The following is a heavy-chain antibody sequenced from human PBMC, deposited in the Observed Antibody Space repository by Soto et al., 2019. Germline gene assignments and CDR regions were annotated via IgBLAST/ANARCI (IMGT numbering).Heavy chain of an antibody. Sequence: ASVKVSCKASGYTFTSYDINWVRQATGQRLEWMGWINPGNGNTKYSQSFQGRVTITRDTSASTAYMELSSLRSEDTAVYFCARDLDAYNSTGYWGQGTLVTVSS. J-gene: IGHJ4*02. CDR2: INPGNGNT. V-gene: IGHV1-3*01. CDR1: GYTFTSYD. D-gene: IGHD1-1*01. CDR3: ARDLDAYNSTGY.